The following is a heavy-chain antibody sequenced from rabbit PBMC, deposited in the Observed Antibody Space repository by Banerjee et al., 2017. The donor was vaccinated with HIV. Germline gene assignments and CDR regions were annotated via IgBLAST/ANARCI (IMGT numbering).Heavy chain of an antibody. D-gene: IGHD6-1*01. J-gene: IGHJ6*01. CDR1: GFSFSHGTY. V-gene: IGHV1S43*01. CDR2: SYTGSGNT. Sequence: VESKGDLVQPGGTLTLTCKASGFSFSHGTYMCWVRQALGKGLELIGCSYTGSGNTYFAVWVNGRFTISRSTSRNTWSLKMTSLSAADTASHFCARGADGTYGYSCNWWGPGTLV. CDR3: ARGADGTYGYSCNW.